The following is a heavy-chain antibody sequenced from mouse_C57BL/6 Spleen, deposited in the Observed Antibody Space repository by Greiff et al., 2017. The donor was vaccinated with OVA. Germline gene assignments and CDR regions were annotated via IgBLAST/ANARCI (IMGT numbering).Heavy chain of an antibody. Sequence: QVQLQQPGAELVKPGASVKLSCKASGYTFTSYWMQWVKQRPGQGLEWIGEIDPSDSYTNYNQKFKGKATLTVDTSSSTAYMQLSSLTSEDSAVYYCARRARGYYAMDYWGQGTSVTVSS. CDR3: ARRARGYYAMDY. V-gene: IGHV1-50*01. CDR2: IDPSDSYT. D-gene: IGHD3-1*01. CDR1: GYTFTSYW. J-gene: IGHJ4*01.